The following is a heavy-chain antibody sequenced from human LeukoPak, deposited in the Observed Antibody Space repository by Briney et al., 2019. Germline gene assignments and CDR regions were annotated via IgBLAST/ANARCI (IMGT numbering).Heavy chain of an antibody. Sequence: AGXXLRLSCAASGFTVSHNYMSWVRQAPGKGLEWVSVIYSGGSTYYSDSVKGRFTISRDNSKNTLYLQMNSLRVEDTAVYYCASFSLEWFTFDYWGQGTLVTVSS. V-gene: IGHV3-53*01. D-gene: IGHD3-3*01. CDR1: GFTVSHNY. J-gene: IGHJ4*02. CDR2: IYSGGST. CDR3: ASFSLEWFTFDY.